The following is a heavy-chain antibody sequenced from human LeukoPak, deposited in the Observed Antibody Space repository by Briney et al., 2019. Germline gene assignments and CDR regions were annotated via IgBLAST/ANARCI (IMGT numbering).Heavy chain of an antibody. CDR3: AREAFSSGYYDDY. J-gene: IGHJ4*02. V-gene: IGHV4-38-2*02. CDR1: GGSFSGYY. CDR2: IYHSGNI. Sequence: SETLSLTCAVYGGSFSGYYWGWIRQPPGKGLEWIGSIYHSGNIYYNPSLKSRVTISVDTSKNQFSLKLTSVTAADTAVYYCAREAFSSGYYDDYWGQGTLVTVSS. D-gene: IGHD3-22*01.